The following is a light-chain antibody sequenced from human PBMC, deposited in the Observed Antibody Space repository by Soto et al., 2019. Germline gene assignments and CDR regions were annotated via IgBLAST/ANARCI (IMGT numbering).Light chain of an antibody. CDR3: QQRSNWPIT. Sequence: EIVITQSPATLSVSPGERATLSCRASQSVSSDLAWYQQKPGQAPRLLIYDASNRATGIPARFSGSGSGTDFTLTISSLEPEDFAVYYCQQRSNWPITFGQGTRPEIK. V-gene: IGKV3-11*01. J-gene: IGKJ5*01. CDR1: QSVSSD. CDR2: DAS.